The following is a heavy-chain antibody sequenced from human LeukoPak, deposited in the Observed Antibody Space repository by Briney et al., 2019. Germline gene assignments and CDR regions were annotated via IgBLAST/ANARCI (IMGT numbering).Heavy chain of an antibody. Sequence: SETLSLTCTVSGGSISTYYWSWIRQPAGKGLEWIGSIYYSGSTYYNPSLKSRVTISVDTSKNQFSLKLSSVTAADTAVYYCARVPKRWLQYGAFDFWGQGTMVTVSS. V-gene: IGHV4-4*07. CDR2: IYYSGST. J-gene: IGHJ3*01. CDR1: GGSISTYY. CDR3: ARVPKRWLQYGAFDF. D-gene: IGHD5-24*01.